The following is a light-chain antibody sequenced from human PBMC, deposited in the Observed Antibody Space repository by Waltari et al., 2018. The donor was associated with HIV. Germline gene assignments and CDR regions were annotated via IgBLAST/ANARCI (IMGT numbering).Light chain of an antibody. CDR3: QAWDNNTVI. CDR2: QGN. V-gene: IGLV3-1*01. CDR1: KLGQKY. Sequence: SYEMTQPASVSVSPGQTASITCYGDKLGQKYTSWYRQKPGQSPVLVIYQGNKRPSGIPERFSGSNSGNTATVTISGTQAVDEGDYYCQAWDNNTVIFGGGTKLTVL. J-gene: IGLJ2*01.